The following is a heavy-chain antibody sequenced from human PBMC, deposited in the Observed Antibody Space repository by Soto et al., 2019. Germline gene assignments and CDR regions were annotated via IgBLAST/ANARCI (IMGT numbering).Heavy chain of an antibody. V-gene: IGHV1-69*06. CDR1: GGTFSSYA. CDR3: ARSPIGVAGYCDY. CDR2: IIPIFGTA. J-gene: IGHJ4*02. D-gene: IGHD6-19*01. Sequence: GASVKVSCKASGGTFSSYAISWVRQAPGQGLEWMGGIIPIFGTANYAQKFQGRVTITADKSTSTAYMELSSLRSEDTAVYYCARSPIGVAGYCDYWGQGTLVTVSS.